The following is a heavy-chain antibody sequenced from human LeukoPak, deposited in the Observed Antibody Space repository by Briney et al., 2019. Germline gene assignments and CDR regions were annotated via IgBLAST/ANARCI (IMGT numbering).Heavy chain of an antibody. CDR3: ARERRGRRFDP. Sequence: ASVKVSCKASGYTFTSYGISWVRQAPGQGLEWMGWMNPNSGNTGYAQKFQGRVTMTRNTSISTAYMELSSLRSEDTAVYYCARERRGRRFDPWGQGTLVTVSS. D-gene: IGHD1-26*01. CDR1: GYTFTSYG. CDR2: MNPNSGNT. J-gene: IGHJ5*02. V-gene: IGHV1-8*02.